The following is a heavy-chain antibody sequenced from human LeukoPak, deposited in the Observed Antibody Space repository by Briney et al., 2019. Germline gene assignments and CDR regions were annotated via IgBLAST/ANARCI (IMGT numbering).Heavy chain of an antibody. Sequence: TGGSLRLSCAASGFTFSSYGMHWVRQAPGEGLEWGAVISYDGSNKYYADSVKGRFTISRDNSKNTLYLQMNSLRAEDTAVYYCAKDPFDYWGQGTLVTVSS. V-gene: IGHV3-30*18. CDR1: GFTFSSYG. CDR2: ISYDGSNK. CDR3: AKDPFDY. J-gene: IGHJ4*02.